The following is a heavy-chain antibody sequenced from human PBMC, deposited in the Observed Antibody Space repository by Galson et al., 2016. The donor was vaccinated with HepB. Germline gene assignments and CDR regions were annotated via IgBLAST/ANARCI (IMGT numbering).Heavy chain of an antibody. CDR3: ARGRTTGDY. V-gene: IGHV3-11*06. CDR1: GFTFSDYY. CDR2: ISSSSSYT. J-gene: IGHJ4*02. Sequence: SLRLSCAASGFTFSDYYMSWIRQAPLKGLEWVSYISSSSSYTNYADSVRGRFTISRDNAKNSLYLQMNSLGAEDTAVYYCARGRTTGDYWGQGTLVTVSS. D-gene: IGHD4-11*01.